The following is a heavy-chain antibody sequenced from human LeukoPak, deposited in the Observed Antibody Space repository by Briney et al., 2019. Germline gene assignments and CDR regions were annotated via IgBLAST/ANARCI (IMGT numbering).Heavy chain of an antibody. V-gene: IGHV3-23*01. J-gene: IGHJ3*02. CDR2: ISGSGGST. CDR3: AKDAAHYYDSSGYYGAFDI. CDR1: GFTFSSYG. Sequence: PGGTLRLSCAASGFTFSSYGMSGVRQAPGEGREWVSAISGSGGSTYYADSVKGRFTISRDNSKNTLYLQKNSLRAEDTAVYYCAKDAAHYYDSSGYYGAFDIWGQGTMVTVSS. D-gene: IGHD3-22*01.